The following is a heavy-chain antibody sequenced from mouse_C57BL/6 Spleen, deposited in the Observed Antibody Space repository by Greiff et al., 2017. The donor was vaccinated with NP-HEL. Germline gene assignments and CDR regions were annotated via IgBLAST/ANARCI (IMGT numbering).Heavy chain of an antibody. CDR3: AREGIYDGLYYAMDY. V-gene: IGHV1-76*01. CDR1: GYTFTDYY. CDR2: IYPGSGNT. J-gene: IGHJ4*01. D-gene: IGHD2-3*01. Sequence: QVQLKESGAELVRPGASVKLSCEASGYTFTDYYINWVKQRPGQGLEWIARIYPGSGNTYYNEKFKGKATLTAEKSSSTAYMQLSSLTSEDSAVYFCAREGIYDGLYYAMDYWGQGTSVTVSS.